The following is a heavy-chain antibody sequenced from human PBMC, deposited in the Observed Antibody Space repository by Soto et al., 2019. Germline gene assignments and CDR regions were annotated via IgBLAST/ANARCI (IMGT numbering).Heavy chain of an antibody. CDR1: GGSITSGDYY. D-gene: IGHD6-13*01. V-gene: IGHV4-30-4*01. Sequence: SETLSLTCNVSGGSITSGDYYWSWVRQPPGKGLEWIGYIYYSGSAYYNPSLKTPLAMSVDTSNNHFSLKLSSVTAADTAVYYCARINIAGTFYYDNWGQGTPVTVSS. CDR3: ARINIAGTFYYDN. J-gene: IGHJ4*02. CDR2: IYYSGSA.